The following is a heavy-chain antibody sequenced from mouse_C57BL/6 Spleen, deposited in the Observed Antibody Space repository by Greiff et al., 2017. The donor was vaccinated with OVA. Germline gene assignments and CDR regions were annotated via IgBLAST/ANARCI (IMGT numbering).Heavy chain of an antibody. CDR1: GYTFTSYW. CDR3: ARDSSGGYFDV. Sequence: QVQLQQPGTELVKPGASVKLSCKASGYTFTSYWMHWVKQRPGQGLEWIGNIKPSNGGTNYNEKFKSKAKLTVDNSSSTAYMQLSSLTAEDSAVYYCARDSSGGYFDVWGTGTTVTVSS. V-gene: IGHV1-53*01. CDR2: IKPSNGGT. J-gene: IGHJ1*03. D-gene: IGHD3-2*02.